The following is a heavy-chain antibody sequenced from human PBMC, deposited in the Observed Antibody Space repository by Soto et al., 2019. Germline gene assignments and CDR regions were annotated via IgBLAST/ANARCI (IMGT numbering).Heavy chain of an antibody. CDR1: GFTFNNYG. CDR2: IWNDGSNS. J-gene: IGHJ6*02. D-gene: IGHD1-26*01. V-gene: IGHV3-33*01. CDR3: ARRRNPTPRLGASNARGAMDV. Sequence: QVQLVESGGGVVQPGRSLRLSCAASGFTFNNYGMHWVRQAPGKGLEWLAVIWNDGSNSSYATSVKGRFTISRDNSKNTLYLQMSSLRAEDTGVYYCARRRNPTPRLGASNARGAMDVWGHWTTVTVSS.